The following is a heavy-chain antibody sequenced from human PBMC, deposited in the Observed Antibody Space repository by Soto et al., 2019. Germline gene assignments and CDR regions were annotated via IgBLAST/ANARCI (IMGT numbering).Heavy chain of an antibody. CDR3: ASNSGSDAFDI. Sequence: GGSLRLSCAASGFTFSSYSMNWVRQAPGKGLEWGSSISSSSSYIYYAASVKGRFTISRDNAKNSLYLQMNSLRAEDTAVYYCASNSGSDAFDIWGQGTMVTVSS. CDR2: ISSSSSYI. V-gene: IGHV3-21*01. J-gene: IGHJ3*02. CDR1: GFTFSSYS. D-gene: IGHD1-26*01.